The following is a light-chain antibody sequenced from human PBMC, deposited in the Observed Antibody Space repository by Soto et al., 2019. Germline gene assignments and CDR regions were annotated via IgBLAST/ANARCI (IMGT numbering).Light chain of an antibody. CDR1: QSVSSSY. J-gene: IGKJ1*01. CDR2: GAS. V-gene: IGKV3-20*01. CDR3: QQYGSSPSWT. Sequence: IVLTQSPGTLSLSPGERATLSCRASQSVSSSYLAWYQQKPGQPPRLLIYGASSRATGIPDRFSGSGSGTAFTLTISRLEPGDFAVYYCQQYGSSPSWTF.